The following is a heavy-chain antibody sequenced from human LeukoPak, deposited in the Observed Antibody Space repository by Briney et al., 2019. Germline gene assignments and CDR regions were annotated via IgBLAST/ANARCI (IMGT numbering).Heavy chain of an antibody. CDR3: ATHSPEWRYSGYYNYYYIDV. CDR1: GYTFTGYY. Sequence: ASVKVSCKASGYTFTGYYMHWVRQAPGQGLEWMGWINPNSGGTNYAQKFQGRVTMTGDTSTDTAYMELSSLRSEDTAVYYCATHSPEWRYSGYYNYYYIDVWGKGTTVTVSS. CDR2: INPNSGGT. V-gene: IGHV1-2*02. D-gene: IGHD5-12*01. J-gene: IGHJ6*03.